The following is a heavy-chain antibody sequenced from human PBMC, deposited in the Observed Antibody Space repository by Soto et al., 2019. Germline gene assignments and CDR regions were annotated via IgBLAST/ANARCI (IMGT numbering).Heavy chain of an antibody. D-gene: IGHD3-22*01. Sequence: SETLSLTCTVSGGSVSSGSYYWSWIRQPPGKGLEWIGYIYYSGSTNYNPSLKSRVTISVDTSKNQFSLKLSSVTAADTAVYYCARERGYYDSSGYIDAFDIWGQGTMVTVSS. CDR3: ARERGYYDSSGYIDAFDI. J-gene: IGHJ3*02. V-gene: IGHV4-61*01. CDR2: IYYSGST. CDR1: GGSVSSGSYY.